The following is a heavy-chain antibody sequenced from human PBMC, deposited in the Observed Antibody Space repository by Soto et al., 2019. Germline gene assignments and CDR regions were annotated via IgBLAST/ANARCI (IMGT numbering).Heavy chain of an antibody. CDR2: IYPGDSET. CDR3: ALPAGFTYGIDY. Sequence: GESLKISCKGSVYSFTSYWIGRVRQMPGKGLEWIGIIYPGDSETRYSPSFQGQVTISADKSIRTAYLQWSSLKASDTAMYYCALPAGFTYGIDYWGQGTLVTVSS. J-gene: IGHJ4*02. V-gene: IGHV5-51*01. CDR1: VYSFTSYW. D-gene: IGHD5-18*01.